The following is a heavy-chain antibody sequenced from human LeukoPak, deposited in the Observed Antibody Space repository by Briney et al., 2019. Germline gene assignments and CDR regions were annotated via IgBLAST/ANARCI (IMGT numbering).Heavy chain of an antibody. Sequence: SETLSLTCTISGGSVSDYYWSWIRQSPGKGLEWIGYIYHTGSTSYSPSLKSRVTISADTSQNQFSLNLSSVTAADTAVYYCASRKLGNDYWGQGTLVTVSS. CDR1: GGSVSDYY. D-gene: IGHD7-27*01. J-gene: IGHJ4*02. V-gene: IGHV4-59*02. CDR2: IYHTGST. CDR3: ASRKLGNDY.